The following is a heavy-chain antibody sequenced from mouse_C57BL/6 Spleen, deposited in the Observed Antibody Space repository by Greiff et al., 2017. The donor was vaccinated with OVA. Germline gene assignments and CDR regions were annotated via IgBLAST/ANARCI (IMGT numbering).Heavy chain of an antibody. Sequence: VQLKQSGPELVKPGASVKISCKASGYSFTDYNMNWVKQSNGKSLEWIGVINPNYGTTSYNQKFKGKATLTVDQSSSTAYMQLDSLTSEDSAVYYWASHYDNAWFAYWGQGTLVTVSA. CDR2: INPNYGTT. CDR1: GYSFTDYN. J-gene: IGHJ3*01. D-gene: IGHD2-4*01. V-gene: IGHV1-39*01. CDR3: ASHYDNAWFAY.